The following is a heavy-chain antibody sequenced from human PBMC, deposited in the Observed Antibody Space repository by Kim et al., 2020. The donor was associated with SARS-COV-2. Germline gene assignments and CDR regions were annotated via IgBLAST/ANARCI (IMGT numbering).Heavy chain of an antibody. Sequence: GGSLRLSCAASGFTFSSYGMHWVRQAPGKGLEWVAVIWYDGSNKYYADSVKGRFTISRDNSKNTLYLQMNSLRAEDTAVYYCARDSAGTASIDYWGQGTLVTVSS. CDR1: GFTFSSYG. D-gene: IGHD6-19*01. V-gene: IGHV3-33*01. J-gene: IGHJ4*02. CDR3: ARDSAGTASIDY. CDR2: IWYDGSNK.